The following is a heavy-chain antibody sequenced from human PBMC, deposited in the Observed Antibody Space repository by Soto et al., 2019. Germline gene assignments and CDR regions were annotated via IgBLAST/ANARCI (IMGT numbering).Heavy chain of an antibody. J-gene: IGHJ5*02. CDR3: VRDIDNWFDP. CDR1: GGSFSGYY. V-gene: IGHV4-34*01. D-gene: IGHD2-15*01. Sequence: SETLSLTCAVYGGSFSGYYWSWIRQPPGKGLEWIGEINHSESTHYNPSLKSRVTISVDTSKNQFSLKLSSVTAADTAIYYCVRDIDNWFDPWGQGTLVTVSS. CDR2: INHSEST.